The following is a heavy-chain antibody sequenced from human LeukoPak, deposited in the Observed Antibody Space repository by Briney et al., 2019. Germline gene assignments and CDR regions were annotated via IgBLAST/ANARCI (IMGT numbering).Heavy chain of an antibody. CDR3: ARVGSSSSSWYHYYYYMDV. V-gene: IGHV3-69-1*01. CDR1: GFTFSDYY. CDR2: IYSDNT. D-gene: IGHD6-13*01. Sequence: GGSLRLSCAASGFTFSDYYMSWVRQAPGKGLEWVSFIYSDNTHYSDSVKGRFTISRDNAKNSLYLQMNSLRAEDTAVYYCARVGSSSSSWYHYYYYMDVWGKGTTVTVSS. J-gene: IGHJ6*03.